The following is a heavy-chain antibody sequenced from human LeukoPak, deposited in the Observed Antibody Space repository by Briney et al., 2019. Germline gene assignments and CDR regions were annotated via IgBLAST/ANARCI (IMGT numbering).Heavy chain of an antibody. CDR1: GGSFSGYY. Sequence: SETLSLTCAVYGGSFSGYYWSWIRQPPGKGLEWIGEINHSGSTNYNPSLKSRVTISVDTSKNQFSLKLSSVTAADTAVYYCARVGSLGGYSYGYDYWGQGTLVTVSS. CDR2: INHSGST. D-gene: IGHD5-18*01. V-gene: IGHV4-34*01. J-gene: IGHJ4*02. CDR3: ARVGSLGGYSYGYDY.